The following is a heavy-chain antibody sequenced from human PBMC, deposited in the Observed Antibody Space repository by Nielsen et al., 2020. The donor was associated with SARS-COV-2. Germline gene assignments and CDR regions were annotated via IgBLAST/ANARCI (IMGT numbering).Heavy chain of an antibody. CDR1: GFTFSSYG. D-gene: IGHD2-15*01. V-gene: IGHV3-30*18. J-gene: IGHJ6*02. Sequence: WGSLRLSCAASGFTFSSYGMHWVRQAPGKGLEWVAVISYDGSNKYYADSVKGRFTISRDNSKNTLYLQMNSLRAEDTAVYYCAKDGFLGYCSGGSCPLYYYYGMDVWGQGTTVTVSS. CDR2: ISYDGSNK. CDR3: AKDGFLGYCSGGSCPLYYYYGMDV.